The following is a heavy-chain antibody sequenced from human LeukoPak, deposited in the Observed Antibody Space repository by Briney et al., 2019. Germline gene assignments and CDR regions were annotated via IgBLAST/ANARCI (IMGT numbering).Heavy chain of an antibody. V-gene: IGHV3-30*02. CDR2: IRYDGSNK. Sequence: GGSLRLSCAASGFTFSSYGMHWVRQAPGKGLEWVAFIRYDGSNKYDADSVKGRFTISRDNSKNTLYLQMNSLRVEDTAVYYCAKDHYYGSGSYYNDNYMDVWGKGTTVTISS. CDR1: GFTFSSYG. D-gene: IGHD3-10*01. J-gene: IGHJ6*03. CDR3: AKDHYYGSGSYYNDNYMDV.